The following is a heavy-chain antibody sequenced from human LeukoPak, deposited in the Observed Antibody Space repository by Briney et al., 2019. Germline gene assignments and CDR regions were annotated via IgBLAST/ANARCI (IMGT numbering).Heavy chain of an antibody. V-gene: IGHV4-59*01. CDR1: GGSISSYY. J-gene: IGHJ6*02. D-gene: IGHD6-19*01. CDR3: ARHTYSNGWYDGMDV. Sequence: SETLSLTCTVSGGSISSYYWSWIRQPPGKGLEWIGYIYYSGSTNYNPSLKSRVTISVDTSKNQFSLKLSSVTAADTAVYYCARHTYSNGWYDGMDVWGQGTTVTVSS. CDR2: IYYSGST.